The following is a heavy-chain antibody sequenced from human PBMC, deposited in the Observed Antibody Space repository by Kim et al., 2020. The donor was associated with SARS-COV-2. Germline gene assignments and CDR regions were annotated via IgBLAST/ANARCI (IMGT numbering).Heavy chain of an antibody. CDR3: ARATYYYDSSGYYPGWEDV. CDR1: GFTFSDYY. V-gene: IGHV3-11*05. CDR2: ISSSSSYT. J-gene: IGHJ6*02. Sequence: GGSLRLSCAASGFTFSDYYMSWIRQAPGKGLEWVSYISSSSSYTNYADSVKGRFTISRDNAKNSLYLQMNSLRAEDTAVYYCARATYYYDSSGYYPGWEDVWGQGTTVTVSS. D-gene: IGHD3-22*01.